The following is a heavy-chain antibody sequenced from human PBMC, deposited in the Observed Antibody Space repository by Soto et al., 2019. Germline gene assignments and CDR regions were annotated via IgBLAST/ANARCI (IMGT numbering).Heavy chain of an antibody. D-gene: IGHD5-12*01. V-gene: IGHV3-21*01. J-gene: IGHJ4*02. CDR2: ISSSSSYI. Sequence: EVLLVESGGGLVKPGGSLRLSCEASGVPFSDYVINWVRQAQVKGLEWISSISSSSSYIDYADSVKGRFTISRDNAKNSLYLPMNSLRAADTAMYYCARDRGYSGYDHYSDYWGQGTLVTVSA. CDR3: ARDRGYSGYDHYSDY. CDR1: GVPFSDYV.